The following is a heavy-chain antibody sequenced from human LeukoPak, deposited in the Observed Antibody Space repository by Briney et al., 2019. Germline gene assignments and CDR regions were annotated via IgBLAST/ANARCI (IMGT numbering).Heavy chain of an antibody. J-gene: IGHJ4*02. CDR1: GGSFSGYY. CDR3: ARCLPAGNGLDFDY. V-gene: IGHV4-34*01. Sequence: SETLSLTCAVYGGSFSGYYWSWIRQPPGKGLEWIGEINHSGSTNYNPSLKSRVTMSVDTSKNQFSLKLSSVTAADTAVYYCARCLPAGNGLDFDYWGQGTLVTVSS. CDR2: INHSGST. D-gene: IGHD2-2*01.